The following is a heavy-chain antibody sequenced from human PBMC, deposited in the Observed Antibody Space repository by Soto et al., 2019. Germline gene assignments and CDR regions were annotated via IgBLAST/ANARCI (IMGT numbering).Heavy chain of an antibody. J-gene: IGHJ4*02. V-gene: IGHV3-30*18. CDR1: GFTFSSYG. CDR2: ISYDGSNK. CDR3: AKGPGGDFHSGYFDY. Sequence: QVQLVESGGGVVQPGRSLRLSCAASGFTFSSYGMHWVRQAPGKGLEWVAVISYDGSNKYYADSVKGRFTISRDNSKNTLYLQMNSLRAEDTAVYYCAKGPGGDFHSGYFDYWGQGTLVTVSS. D-gene: IGHD2-21*02.